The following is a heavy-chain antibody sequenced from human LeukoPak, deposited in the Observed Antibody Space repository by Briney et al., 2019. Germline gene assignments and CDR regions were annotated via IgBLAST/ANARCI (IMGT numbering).Heavy chain of an antibody. CDR2: ISGSSKTI. Sequence: GGSLRLSCAASGFTFSRYSMNWVRQAPRKGLEWVSYISGSSKTIYYADSVKGRFTISRDNSKNTLYLQMNSLRAEDTAVYYCAAESRWLLVDYWGQGTLVTVSS. CDR3: AAESRWLLVDY. J-gene: IGHJ4*02. D-gene: IGHD5-24*01. V-gene: IGHV3-48*01. CDR1: GFTFSRYS.